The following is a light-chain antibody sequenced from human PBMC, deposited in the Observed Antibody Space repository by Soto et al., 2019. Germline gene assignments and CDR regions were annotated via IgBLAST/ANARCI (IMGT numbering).Light chain of an antibody. Sequence: AIQMTQSPSSLSASVGDRVTITCRASQDIRKDLAWYQQKPGKAPQILVYGASTLQTGVASRFSGSGSATDFTLTISSLQPEDSAAYYCQQYGDTPRPATFGQGTKVDIK. CDR1: QDIRKD. V-gene: IGKV1-6*01. CDR2: GAS. J-gene: IGKJ1*01. CDR3: QQYGDTPRPAT.